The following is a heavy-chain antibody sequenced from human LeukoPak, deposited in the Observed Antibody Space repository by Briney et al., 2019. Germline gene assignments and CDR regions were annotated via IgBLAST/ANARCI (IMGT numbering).Heavy chain of an antibody. CDR1: GGSISSGSYY. J-gene: IGHJ6*02. CDR3: ARDHWLLSSQTWYYFGMDI. D-gene: IGHD3-9*01. CDR2: IYTSGST. V-gene: IGHV4-61*02. Sequence: SETLSLTCTVSGGSISSGSYYWSWLRQPAGKGLEWIGRIYTSGSTNYNPSLKSRVTISVDTSKNQFSLKLGSVTAADTAVYYCARDHWLLSSQTWYYFGMDIWGQGITVTVSS.